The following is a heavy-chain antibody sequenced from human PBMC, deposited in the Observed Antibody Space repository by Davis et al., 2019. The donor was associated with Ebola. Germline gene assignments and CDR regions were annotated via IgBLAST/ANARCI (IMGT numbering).Heavy chain of an antibody. V-gene: IGHV1-8*01. CDR1: GYTFTGYD. CDR2: MNPNSGNT. CDR3: ARHINYGDYGSGWFDP. D-gene: IGHD4-17*01. Sequence: AASVKVSCKASGYTFTGYDINWVRQATGQGLEWMGWMNPNSGNTGYAQKFQGRITMTRNTSISTAYMEVSSLRSEDTAVYYCARHINYGDYGSGWFDPWGQGTLVTGSS. J-gene: IGHJ5*02.